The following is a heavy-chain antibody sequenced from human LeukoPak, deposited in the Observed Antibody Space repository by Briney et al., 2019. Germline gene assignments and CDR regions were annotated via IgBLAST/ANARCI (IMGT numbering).Heavy chain of an antibody. CDR3: ARSSGYMSY. CDR1: HYSISSNYY. V-gene: IGHV4-38-2*02. CDR2: IYHSGST. D-gene: IGHD3-22*01. J-gene: IGHJ4*02. Sequence: PSETLSLTCTVSHYSISSNYYWGWIRQPPGKGLEWIGSIYHSGSTYYNPSLKSRVTISVDTSKNQFSLKLTSVTAADTAVYYCARSSGYMSYWGQGTLLIVSS.